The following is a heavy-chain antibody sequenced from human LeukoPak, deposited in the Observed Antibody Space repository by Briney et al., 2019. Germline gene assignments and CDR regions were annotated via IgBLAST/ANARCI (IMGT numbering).Heavy chain of an antibody. CDR2: ISSSNSYI. CDR1: GFTFSSYS. V-gene: IGHV3-21*01. D-gene: IGHD4-17*01. CDR3: AREAFSEGDGDYVGY. Sequence: SGGSLRLSCAASGFTFSSYSMNWVRQAPGKGLGWVSSISSSNSYIFYADSVKGRFAISRDNAKNSLYLQMNSLRAEDTAVYYCAREAFSEGDGDYVGYWGQGTLVTVSS. J-gene: IGHJ4*02.